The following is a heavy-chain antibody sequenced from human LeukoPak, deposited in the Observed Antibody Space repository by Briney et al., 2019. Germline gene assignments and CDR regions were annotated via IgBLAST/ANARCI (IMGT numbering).Heavy chain of an antibody. D-gene: IGHD3-22*01. CDR2: INPNGGST. V-gene: IGHV1-46*01. CDR3: ARVSYDSGGIERFYSDY. CDR1: GHTFTSYY. J-gene: IGHJ4*02. Sequence: ASVKVSCKAFGHTFTSYYMHWVRQAPGQGLEWMGMINPNGGSTSYPLRFQGRITMTRDTTTSTFYLELSSLRSEDTAVYYCARVSYDSGGIERFYSDYWGQGTLVTVSS.